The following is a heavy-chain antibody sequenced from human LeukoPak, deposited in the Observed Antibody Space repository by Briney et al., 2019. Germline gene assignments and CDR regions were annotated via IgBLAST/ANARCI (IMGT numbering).Heavy chain of an antibody. V-gene: IGHV3-7*04. CDR1: GFPFSSYW. J-gene: IGHJ4*02. Sequence: GGSLRLSCAASGFPFSSYWMAWVRQAPGKGLEWVATITLDGSDSYYVDSVKGRFAVSRDNAKNSLYLQMNSLRAEDTAVFYCTTENWYVFENWGQGSLVTVSS. CDR2: ITLDGSDS. CDR3: TTENWYVFEN. D-gene: IGHD1-1*01.